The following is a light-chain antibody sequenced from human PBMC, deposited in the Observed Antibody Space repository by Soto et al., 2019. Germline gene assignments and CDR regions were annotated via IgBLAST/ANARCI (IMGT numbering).Light chain of an antibody. CDR2: DVS. CDR1: SSDVGGYKY. Sequence: QSALTQPASVSGSPGQSITISCTGTSSDVGGYKYVSWYQQDPGKAPKLMIYDVSNRPSGVSNRFSGSKSGNTASLTISGLQAEDEADYYCSSYTSSSLYVFGTGTKLTVL. V-gene: IGLV2-14*01. J-gene: IGLJ1*01. CDR3: SSYTSSSLYV.